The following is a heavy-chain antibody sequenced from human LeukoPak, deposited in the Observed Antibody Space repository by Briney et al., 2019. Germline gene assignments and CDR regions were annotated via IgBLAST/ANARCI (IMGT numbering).Heavy chain of an antibody. J-gene: IGHJ4*02. V-gene: IGHV2-70*04. D-gene: IGHD2-21*02. CDR2: IDWDDDK. CDR1: GFSLSTSRMR. Sequence: SGPALVKPTPTLTLTCTFSGFSLSTSRMRVSWIRQPPGKALEWLSRIDWDDDKFYSTSLKTRRTISKDTSKNQVVLTMTNMDPVDTATYYCARSTYCSGDCYYDYWGQGTLVTVSS. CDR3: ARSTYCSGDCYYDY.